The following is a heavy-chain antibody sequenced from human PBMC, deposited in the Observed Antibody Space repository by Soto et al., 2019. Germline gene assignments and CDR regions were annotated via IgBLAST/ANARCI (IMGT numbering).Heavy chain of an antibody. D-gene: IGHD3-16*01. J-gene: IGHJ4*02. V-gene: IGHV3-23*01. CDR2: ISGSDGIT. CDR3: AKGFHIKFGTILPPWYLDY. Sequence: EVQLLESGGGLIQPGGSLRLSCAASGFTFSSYAMSWVRQAPGKGLEWVSSISGSDGITYYGDSVKGRFTISRDNSKNALYLQMNSLRADDTAVYFCAKGFHIKFGTILPPWYLDYWGQGTLVTVSS. CDR1: GFTFSSYA.